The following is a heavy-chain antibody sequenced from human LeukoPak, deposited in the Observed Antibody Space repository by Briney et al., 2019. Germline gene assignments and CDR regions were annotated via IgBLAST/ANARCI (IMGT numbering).Heavy chain of an antibody. D-gene: IGHD6-19*01. CDR1: GFSFSSYW. V-gene: IGHV3-7*01. CDR3: ARDRLAVAATDY. CDR2: IKQDGCEK. Sequence: GGSLRLSCAASGFSFSSYWMRWVRQAAGKGRKGVANIKQDGCEKYYVDSVKGRFTISRDNAKDSLYLQMNSLRAEDTAVYYCARDRLAVAATDYWGQGTLVTVSS. J-gene: IGHJ4*02.